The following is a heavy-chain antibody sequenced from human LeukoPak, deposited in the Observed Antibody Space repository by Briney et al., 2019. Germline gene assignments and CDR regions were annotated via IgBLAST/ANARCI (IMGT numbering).Heavy chain of an antibody. CDR1: GGSISSSSYY. J-gene: IGHJ4*02. Sequence: SETLSLTCTVSGGSISSSSYYWGWIRQAPGKGLEWIGEINHSGSTNYNPSLKSRVTISVDTSKNQFSLKLSSVTAADTAVYYCARDYGDYAGYWGQGTLVTVSS. CDR3: ARDYGDYAGY. CDR2: INHSGST. D-gene: IGHD4-17*01. V-gene: IGHV4-39*07.